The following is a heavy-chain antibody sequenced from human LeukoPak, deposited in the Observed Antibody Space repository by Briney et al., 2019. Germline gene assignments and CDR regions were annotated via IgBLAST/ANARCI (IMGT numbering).Heavy chain of an antibody. D-gene: IGHD3-10*01. V-gene: IGHV1-69*04. Sequence: SVKVSCKASGGTFSSYAISWVRQAPGQGLEWMGRIIPILGIANYAQKFQGRVTITADKSTSTAYMELSSLRSEDTAVYYCARSYGSGSSNFDFWGQGTLVTVSS. CDR3: ARSYGSGSSNFDF. CDR2: IIPILGIA. CDR1: GGTFSSYA. J-gene: IGHJ4*02.